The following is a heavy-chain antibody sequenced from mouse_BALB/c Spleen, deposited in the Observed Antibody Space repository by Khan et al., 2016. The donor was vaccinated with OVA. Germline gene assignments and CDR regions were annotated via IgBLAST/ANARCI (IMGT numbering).Heavy chain of an antibody. Sequence: QVQLKESGAELAKPGAAVKMSCQASGYTFTTYWMHWVKQRPGQGLEWIGYIDPSTGYTEYNQKFKDKATLTTDKSSSTAYMQLSSLTSKDSAVYYCDRRGLYGIFAYWGQVTLVTVSA. CDR1: GYTFTTYW. V-gene: IGHV1-7*01. J-gene: IGHJ3*01. CDR3: DRRGLYGIFAY. CDR2: IDPSTGYT. D-gene: IGHD2-1*01.